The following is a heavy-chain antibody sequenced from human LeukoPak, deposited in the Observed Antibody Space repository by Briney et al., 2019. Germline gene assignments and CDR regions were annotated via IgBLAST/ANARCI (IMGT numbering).Heavy chain of an antibody. J-gene: IGHJ4*02. CDR3: AKGGPAGPN. Sequence: PPGGSLRLSCAASGFTFSSYAMHWVRQAPGKGLEWVAVISYDGSNKYYADSVKGRFTISRDNSKNTLYLQMISLRTEDTAVYYCAKGGPAGPNWGQGTLVTVSS. CDR1: GFTFSSYA. V-gene: IGHV3-30*04. D-gene: IGHD3-10*01. CDR2: ISYDGSNK.